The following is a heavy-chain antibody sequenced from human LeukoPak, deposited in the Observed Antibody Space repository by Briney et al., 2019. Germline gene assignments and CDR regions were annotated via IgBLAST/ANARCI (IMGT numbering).Heavy chain of an antibody. D-gene: IGHD4-11*01. CDR2: IYSGGST. Sequence: GGSLRLSCAASGFTVSSNYMSWVRQAPGKGLEWVSVIYSGGSTYYADSVKGRFTISRHNSKNTLYLQMNSMRAEDTAVYYCARVETTYYYYGMDVWGQGTTVTVSS. J-gene: IGHJ6*02. CDR3: ARVETTYYYYGMDV. CDR1: GFTVSSNY. V-gene: IGHV3-53*04.